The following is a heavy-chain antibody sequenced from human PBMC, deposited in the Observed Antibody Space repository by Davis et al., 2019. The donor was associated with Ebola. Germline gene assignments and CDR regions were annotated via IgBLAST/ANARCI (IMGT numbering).Heavy chain of an antibody. D-gene: IGHD2/OR15-2a*01. V-gene: IGHV3-7*03. CDR2: IKKDGIQK. Sequence: GESLKTFCTGPGLTFSNSDMSWVRQAPGKGLEWVATIKKDGIQKYYVDSVKGRFIISRDNAKNLLYLQMNSLRDDDTAVYYCAKIVSGYWGQGTLVTVSS. CDR3: AKIVSGY. CDR1: GLTFSNSD. J-gene: IGHJ4*02.